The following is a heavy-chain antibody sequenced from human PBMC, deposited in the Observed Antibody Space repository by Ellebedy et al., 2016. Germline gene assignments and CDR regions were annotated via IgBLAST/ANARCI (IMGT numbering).Heavy chain of an antibody. Sequence: GESLKISCEVSGFTFRSYSMNWVRQAPGKGLEWVASISGSSSDIFYADSVKGRFTISRDNAQRSLSLQMNSLRAEDTAVYYCARDLYDRSDYSGSYYFDSWGQGILVTVSS. CDR1: GFTFRSYS. CDR3: ARDLYDRSDYSGSYYFDS. D-gene: IGHD4-17*01. V-gene: IGHV3-21*01. CDR2: ISGSSSDI. J-gene: IGHJ4*02.